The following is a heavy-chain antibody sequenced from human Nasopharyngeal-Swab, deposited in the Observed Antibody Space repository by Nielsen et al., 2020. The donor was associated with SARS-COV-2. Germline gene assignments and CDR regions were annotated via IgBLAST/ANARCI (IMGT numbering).Heavy chain of an antibody. D-gene: IGHD3-9*01. Sequence: GGSLRLSCAASGFTFSIYDMHWVRQATGKGLEWVSAIVTAGDTYYADSVKGRFTISRDNSKNTLYLQMNSLRAEDTAVYYCARAGTYYDILTGYYKGGIDYWGQGTLVTVSS. CDR1: GFTFSIYD. CDR3: ARAGTYYDILTGYYKGGIDY. J-gene: IGHJ4*02. V-gene: IGHV3-13*01. CDR2: IVTAGDT.